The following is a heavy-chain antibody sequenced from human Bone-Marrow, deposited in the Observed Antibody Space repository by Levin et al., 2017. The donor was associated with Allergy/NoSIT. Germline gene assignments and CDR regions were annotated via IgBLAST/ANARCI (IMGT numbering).Heavy chain of an antibody. CDR2: MSNDSNYI. CDR3: VKHASLSVTFLGGGASNWFDP. D-gene: IGHD2-21*01. J-gene: IGHJ5*02. V-gene: IGHV3-21*01. CDR1: GFTFSRHS. Sequence: GGSLRLSCAASGFTFSRHSMNWVRQAPGKGLEWLSSMSNDSNYIYYADSVKGRFTISRDNAKSSLYLQMDSLRAEDTAVYYCVKHASLSVTFLGGGASNWFDPWGQGTLVTVSS.